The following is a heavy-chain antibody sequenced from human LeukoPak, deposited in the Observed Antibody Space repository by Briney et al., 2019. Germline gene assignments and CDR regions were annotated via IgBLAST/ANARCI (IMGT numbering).Heavy chain of an antibody. CDR2: ISSSSSYI. Sequence: GGSLRLSCSASGFTFSSYSMNWVRQAPGKGLEWVSSISSSSSYIYYADSVKGRFTISRDNAKNSLYLQMNSLRAEDTAVYYCARDLGSTVGAKVFDYWGQGTLVTVSS. D-gene: IGHD1-26*01. CDR3: ARDLGSTVGAKVFDY. CDR1: GFTFSSYS. J-gene: IGHJ4*02. V-gene: IGHV3-21*01.